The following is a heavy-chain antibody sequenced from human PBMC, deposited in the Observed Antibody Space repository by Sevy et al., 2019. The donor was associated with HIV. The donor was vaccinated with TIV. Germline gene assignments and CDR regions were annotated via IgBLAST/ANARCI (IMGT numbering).Heavy chain of an antibody. CDR2: IYPGDSDT. Sequence: GESLKISCKGSGYSFTSYWIGWVRQMPGKGLEWMGIIYPGDSDTRYSPSFQGQVTISADKSISTAYLQWSSLKASDTAMYYCASGEPSTMVRGPTGAGYYYGMDVWGQGTTVTVSS. D-gene: IGHD3-10*01. CDR3: ASGEPSTMVRGPTGAGYYYGMDV. J-gene: IGHJ6*02. CDR1: GYSFTSYW. V-gene: IGHV5-51*01.